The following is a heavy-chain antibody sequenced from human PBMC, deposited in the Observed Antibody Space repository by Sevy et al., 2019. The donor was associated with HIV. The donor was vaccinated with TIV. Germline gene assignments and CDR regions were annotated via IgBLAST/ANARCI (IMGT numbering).Heavy chain of an antibody. V-gene: IGHV3-30-3*01. CDR1: GFTFSSYA. CDR3: ARDKDYYDSSWDAFDI. D-gene: IGHD3-22*01. CDR2: ISYDGSNK. Sequence: GGSLRLSCAASGFTFSSYAMHWVRQAPGKGLEWVAVISYDGSNKYYPDSVKGRFTISRDNSKNTLYLQMNSLRAEDTAVYYCARDKDYYDSSWDAFDIWGQGTMVTVSS. J-gene: IGHJ3*02.